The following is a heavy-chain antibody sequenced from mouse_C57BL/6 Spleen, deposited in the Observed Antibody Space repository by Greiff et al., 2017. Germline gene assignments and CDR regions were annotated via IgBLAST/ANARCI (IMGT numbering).Heavy chain of an antibody. CDR3: ARSFYYYGSSYVRAMDY. V-gene: IGHV1-18*01. CDR2: INPNNGGT. J-gene: IGHJ4*01. Sequence: EVKLVESGPELVKPGASVKIPCKASGYTFTDYNMDWVKQSHGKSLEWIGDINPNNGGTIYNQKFKGKATLTVDKSSSTAYMELRSLTSEDTAVYYCARSFYYYGSSYVRAMDYWGQGTSVTVSS. CDR1: GYTFTDYN. D-gene: IGHD1-1*01.